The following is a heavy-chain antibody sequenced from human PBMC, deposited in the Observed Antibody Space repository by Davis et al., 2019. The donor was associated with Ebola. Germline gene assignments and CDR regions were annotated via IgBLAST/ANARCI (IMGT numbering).Heavy chain of an antibody. CDR3: ARAERYCTNGVCPPNYYGMDV. V-gene: IGHV3-30*03. J-gene: IGHJ6*02. CDR2: ISYDGSNK. D-gene: IGHD2-8*01. CDR1: EFTFSSYG. Sequence: PGGSLRLSCAASEFTFSSYGMHWVRQAPGKGLEWVAVISYDGSNKYYADSVKGRFTISRDNSKNTLYLQMNSLRAEDTAVYYCARAERYCTNGVCPPNYYGMDVWGQGTTVTVSS.